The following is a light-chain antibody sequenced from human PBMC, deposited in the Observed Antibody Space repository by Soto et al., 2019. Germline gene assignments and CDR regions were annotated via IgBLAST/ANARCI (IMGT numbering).Light chain of an antibody. CDR1: QSVSSN. CDR3: QTYNNWPPVDT. Sequence: EIVMTQSPATLSVSPGERATLSCRASQSVSSNLAWYQQKPGQAPRLLIYGASTRATGIPARFSGSGSGTEFTLTISSLQSEDFAVYYCQTYNNWPPVDTFGQGTKLEIK. V-gene: IGKV3-15*01. CDR2: GAS. J-gene: IGKJ2*01.